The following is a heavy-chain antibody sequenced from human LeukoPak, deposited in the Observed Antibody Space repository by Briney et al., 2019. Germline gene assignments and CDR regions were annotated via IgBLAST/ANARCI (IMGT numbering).Heavy chain of an antibody. CDR1: GGSISNYY. CDR3: ARDHGVTTALNWFDP. J-gene: IGHJ5*02. V-gene: IGHV4-4*07. D-gene: IGHD3-22*01. Sequence: SETLSLTCTVSGGSISNYYWSWIRQPAGKGLEWIGRIYSSGNTNYNPSLQSRVTLSVDTSKNQFSLGLSSVTAADTAIYYCARDHGVTTALNWFDPWGQGTLVTVSS. CDR2: IYSSGNT.